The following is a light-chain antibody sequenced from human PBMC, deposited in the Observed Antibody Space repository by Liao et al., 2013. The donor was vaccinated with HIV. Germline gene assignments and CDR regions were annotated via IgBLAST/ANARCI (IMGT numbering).Light chain of an antibody. V-gene: IGLV3-1*01. Sequence: SYELTQPPSVSVSPGQTASITCSGDKLGDKFACWYQQRPGQSPVVVIYQDTYRPSGIPARFSGSNSGNTATLTISGTQPMDEADYYCQAWDRNTAIFGGGTKLTVL. CDR1: KLGDKF. J-gene: IGLJ2*01. CDR3: QAWDRNTAI. CDR2: QDT.